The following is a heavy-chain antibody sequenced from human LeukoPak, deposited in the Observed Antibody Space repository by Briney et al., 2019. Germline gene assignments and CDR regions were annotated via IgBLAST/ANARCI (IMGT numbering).Heavy chain of an antibody. CDR1: GGSFSGYY. CDR3: ARARFYYDTSGYDNWFGP. CDR2: IFSDGST. J-gene: IGHJ5*02. D-gene: IGHD3-22*01. Sequence: SETLSLTCAVYGGSFSGYYWSWIRQPPGKGLEWIGRIFSDGSTNYNPSLKSRVTMSLDTSKNQFSLKLSSVTAADTAFYYCARARFYYDTSGYDNWFGPWGQGTLVTVSS. V-gene: IGHV4-59*10.